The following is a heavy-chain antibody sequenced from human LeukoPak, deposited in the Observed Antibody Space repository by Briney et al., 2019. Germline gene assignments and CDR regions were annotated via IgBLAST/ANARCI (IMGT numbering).Heavy chain of an antibody. Sequence: GGSLRLSCAASGFTFSSYEMNWVRQAPGKGLEWVSYISSSGSTIYYADSVKGRFTISRDNAKNSLYLQMNSLGAEDTAVYYCAKLVGANPLIEYWGQGTLVTVSS. V-gene: IGHV3-48*03. CDR1: GFTFSSYE. D-gene: IGHD1-26*01. CDR2: ISSSGSTI. CDR3: AKLVGANPLIEY. J-gene: IGHJ4*02.